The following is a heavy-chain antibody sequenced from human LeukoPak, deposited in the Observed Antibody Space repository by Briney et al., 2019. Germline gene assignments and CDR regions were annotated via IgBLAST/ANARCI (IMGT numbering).Heavy chain of an antibody. V-gene: IGHV3-30*04. Sequence: GGSLRLSCAASGFTFSSYEMNWVRQAPGKGLEWVAVISYDGSNKYYADSVKGRFTISRDDAQKSLYLQMNSLRAEDTAVYYCARERTVTNPRFHFDYWGQGTLVTVSS. CDR2: ISYDGSNK. CDR3: ARERTVTNPRFHFDY. CDR1: GFTFSSYE. J-gene: IGHJ4*02. D-gene: IGHD4-17*01.